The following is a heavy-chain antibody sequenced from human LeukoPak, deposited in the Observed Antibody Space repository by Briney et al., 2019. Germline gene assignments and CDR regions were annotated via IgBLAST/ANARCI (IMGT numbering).Heavy chain of an antibody. CDR2: IYYSGST. Sequence: SETLSLTCTVSGGSISSGGYYWSWIRQHPGKGLEWIGYIYYSGSTYYNPSLKSRVTISVDTSKNQFSLKLSSVTAADTAVYYCARGSLAVSYGMDVWGHGTPVAVSS. CDR1: GGSISSGGYY. CDR3: ARGSLAVSYGMDV. D-gene: IGHD4-11*01. V-gene: IGHV4-31*03. J-gene: IGHJ6*02.